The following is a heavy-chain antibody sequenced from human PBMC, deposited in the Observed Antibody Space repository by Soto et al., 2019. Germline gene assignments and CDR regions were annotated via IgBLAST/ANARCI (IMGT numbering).Heavy chain of an antibody. CDR1: GYSFTSYW. CDR2: IYPGDSDT. D-gene: IGHD2-2*03. CDR3: AVLIGRTSGYFDI. Sequence: GESLKSSCKGSGYSFTSYWIGWVRQMPGKGLEWMGIIYPGDSDTRYSPSFQGQVTISADKSISTAYLQWSSLKASDTAMYYCAVLIGRTSGYFDIRGPGLLGTLSS. V-gene: IGHV5-51*01. J-gene: IGHJ4*03.